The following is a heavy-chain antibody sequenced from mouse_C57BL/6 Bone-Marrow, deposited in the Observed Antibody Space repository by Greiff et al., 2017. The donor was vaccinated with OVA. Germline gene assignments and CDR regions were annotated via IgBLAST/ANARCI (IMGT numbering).Heavy chain of an antibody. Sequence: EVQLVESGGGLVQPKGSLKLSCAASGFSFNTYAMNWVRQAPGKGLEWVARIRSKSNNYATYYADSVKDRFTISRDDSESMLYLQMNNLKTEDTAMYYCVSSDYYGSSLWYFDVWGTGTTVTVSS. CDR3: VSSDYYGSSLWYFDV. J-gene: IGHJ1*03. V-gene: IGHV10-1*01. CDR2: IRSKSNNYAT. CDR1: GFSFNTYA. D-gene: IGHD1-1*01.